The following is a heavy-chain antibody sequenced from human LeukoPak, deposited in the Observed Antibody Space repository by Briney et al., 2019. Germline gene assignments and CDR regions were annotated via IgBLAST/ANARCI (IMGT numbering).Heavy chain of an antibody. Sequence: GGSLRLSCAASGFTFSSYGIHWVRRAPGKGLEWVAVISYDGSNKYYADSVKGRFTISRDNSKNTLYLQMSSLRAEDTAVYYCARDSRFLEWLLPPLVGMDVWGRGTTVTVSS. J-gene: IGHJ6*02. V-gene: IGHV3-30-3*01. D-gene: IGHD3-3*01. CDR2: ISYDGSNK. CDR3: ARDSRFLEWLLPPLVGMDV. CDR1: GFTFSSYG.